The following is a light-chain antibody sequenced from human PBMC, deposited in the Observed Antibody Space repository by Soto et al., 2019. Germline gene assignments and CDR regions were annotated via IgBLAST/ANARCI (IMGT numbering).Light chain of an antibody. J-gene: IGKJ3*01. V-gene: IGKV2-28*01. CDR2: LGS. CDR3: MQALQTPFT. Sequence: DIVMTQSPLSLPVTPGEPASISWRSSQSLLHSNGYNYLDWYLQKPGQSPQLLIYLGSNRASGVPDRFSGSGSGTEFTLKISRVEAEDVGVYYCMQALQTPFTFGPGTKVDIK. CDR1: QSLLHSNGYNY.